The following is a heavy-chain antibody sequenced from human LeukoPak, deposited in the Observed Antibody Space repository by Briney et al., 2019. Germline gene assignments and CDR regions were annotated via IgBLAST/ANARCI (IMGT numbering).Heavy chain of an antibody. D-gene: IGHD1-26*01. J-gene: IGHJ3*02. CDR1: GGSISSSNW. Sequence: SGTLSLTCAVSGGSISSSNWWSWVRQPPGKGLEWIGEIYHSGSTNYNPSLKSRVTISVDTSKNQFSLKLRSVTAADTAVYYCARYSGSYPHDAFEIWGQGTMVTVSS. CDR2: IYHSGST. CDR3: ARYSGSYPHDAFEI. V-gene: IGHV4-4*02.